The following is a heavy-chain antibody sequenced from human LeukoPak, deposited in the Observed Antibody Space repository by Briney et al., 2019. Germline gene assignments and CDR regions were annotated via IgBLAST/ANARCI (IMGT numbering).Heavy chain of an antibody. J-gene: IGHJ4*02. D-gene: IGHD1-26*01. Sequence: GGSLRLSCEASGFTFSDYWMSWVRQAPGKGLEWVANINHDGRETYYVDSVKGRFTISRDNAKNSLFLQMNSLRVEDTAVYYCARAGGPGTVDYWGQGTLLSVSS. CDR2: INHDGRET. CDR3: ARAGGPGTVDY. CDR1: GFTFSDYW. V-gene: IGHV3-7*03.